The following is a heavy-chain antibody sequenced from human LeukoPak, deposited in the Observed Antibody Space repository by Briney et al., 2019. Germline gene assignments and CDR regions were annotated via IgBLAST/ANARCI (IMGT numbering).Heavy chain of an antibody. V-gene: IGHV4-59*08. CDR2: IYYSGST. Sequence: SETLSLTCTVSGGSISSYYWSWIRQPPGKGLEWIGYIYYSGSTNYNPSLKSRVTISVDTSKNQFSLKLSSVTAADTAVYYCARQAPYDDYFDYWGQGTLVTVSS. J-gene: IGHJ4*02. D-gene: IGHD5-12*01. CDR3: ARQAPYDDYFDY. CDR1: GGSISSYY.